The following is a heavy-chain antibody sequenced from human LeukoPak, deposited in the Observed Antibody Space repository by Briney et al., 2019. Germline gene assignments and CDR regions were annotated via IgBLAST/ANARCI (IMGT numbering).Heavy chain of an antibody. CDR1: GFTFSTYW. Sequence: EGSLRLSCAASGFTFSTYWMSWVRQAPGKGLEWVANIKQDGSEKYYVDSVKGRFTISRDNAKNSLYLQMNSLGAEDTAMYYCARDSAGNDYWGQGTLVTVSS. V-gene: IGHV3-7*01. D-gene: IGHD6-13*01. CDR3: ARDSAGNDY. CDR2: IKQDGSEK. J-gene: IGHJ4*02.